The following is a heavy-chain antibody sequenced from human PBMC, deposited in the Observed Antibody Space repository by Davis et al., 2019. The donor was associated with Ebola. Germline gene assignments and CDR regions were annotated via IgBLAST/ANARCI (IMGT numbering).Heavy chain of an antibody. D-gene: IGHD6-6*01. CDR3: SRDQYSGSSAGGY. CDR1: GFTFSSYS. J-gene: IGHJ4*02. Sequence: PGGSLRLSCAASGFTFSSYSISWVRQAPGKGLEWVSSITTSTYIYYADSVRGRFTISRDNAKNSLYLQMGSLRAEDTAVYYCSRDQYSGSSAGGYWGQGTLVTVSS. CDR2: ITTSTYI. V-gene: IGHV3-21*01.